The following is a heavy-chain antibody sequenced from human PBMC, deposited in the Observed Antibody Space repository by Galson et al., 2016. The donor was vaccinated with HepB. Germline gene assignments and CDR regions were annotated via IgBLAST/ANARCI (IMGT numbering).Heavy chain of an antibody. CDR1: GGSIGSSYW. CDR3: ARARYSSGLYNWFDP. D-gene: IGHD6-19*01. CDR2: IYYSGST. J-gene: IGHJ5*02. V-gene: IGHV4-4*02. Sequence: ETLSLTCDVSGGSIGSSYWWSWIRQPPGKGLEWIEYIYYSGSTYYNPSLKSRVTISVDTSKNQFSLKLSSVTAADTAVYYCARARYSSGLYNWFDPWGQGTLVTVSS.